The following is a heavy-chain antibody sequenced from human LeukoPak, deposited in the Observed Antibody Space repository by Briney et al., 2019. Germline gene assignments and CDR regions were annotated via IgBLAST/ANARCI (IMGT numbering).Heavy chain of an antibody. D-gene: IGHD6-19*01. CDR1: GFTFSSYA. V-gene: IGHV3-23*01. Sequence: GGSLRLSCAASGFTFSSYAMSWVRQAPGKGLEWVSAISGSGGSTYYADSVKGRFTISRDNSKNTLYLQMNSLRAEDTAVYYYAKDNYSSGSGAIDYWGQGTLVTVSS. CDR3: AKDNYSSGSGAIDY. CDR2: ISGSGGST. J-gene: IGHJ4*02.